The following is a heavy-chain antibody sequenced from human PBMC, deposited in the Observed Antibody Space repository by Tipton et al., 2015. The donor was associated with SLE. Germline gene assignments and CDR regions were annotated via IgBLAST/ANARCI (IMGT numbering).Heavy chain of an antibody. CDR1: GGSINNSYYY. CDR3: ARAGTGPALGTFDI. CDR2: IYYSGST. Sequence: TLSLTCTVSGGSINNSYYYWAWIRQPPGKGLEWIGSIYYSGSTFNNPSLKSRVTISAVTSKNQFSLRVSSVTAADTAVYYCARAGTGPALGTFDILGPGTIFTVSS. V-gene: IGHV4-39*07. J-gene: IGHJ3*02. D-gene: IGHD1-14*01.